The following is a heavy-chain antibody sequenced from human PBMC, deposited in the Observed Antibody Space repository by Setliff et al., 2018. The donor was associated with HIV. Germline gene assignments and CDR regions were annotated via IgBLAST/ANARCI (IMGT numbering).Heavy chain of an antibody. V-gene: IGHV1-2*02. CDR2: INPNNGDT. Sequence: VSCKASGYTFTDYFLHWVRQAPGQGLEWMGWINPNNGDTIYAQKFQGRVTVTRDTSINTAYMVLSSLKSDDTAMYFCARVRRGKAIITTGGMDVWGQGTTVTVSS. CDR3: ARVRRGKAIITTGGMDV. D-gene: IGHD3-10*01. CDR1: GYTFTDYF. J-gene: IGHJ6*02.